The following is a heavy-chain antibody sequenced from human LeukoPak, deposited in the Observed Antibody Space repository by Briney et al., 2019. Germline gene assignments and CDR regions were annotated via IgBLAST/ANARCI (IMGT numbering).Heavy chain of an antibody. Sequence: SETLSLTCSVSGYSISSGYYWGWIRQPPGMGLEWIGNIYHSGSTYYNSSLKSRVTISGDTSKNQFSLRLSSVTAADTAVYYCARASYSYDINGWVPFDYWGQGTLVTVSS. D-gene: IGHD3-22*01. CDR1: GYSISSGYY. J-gene: IGHJ4*02. V-gene: IGHV4-38-2*02. CDR2: IYHSGST. CDR3: ARASYSYDINGWVPFDY.